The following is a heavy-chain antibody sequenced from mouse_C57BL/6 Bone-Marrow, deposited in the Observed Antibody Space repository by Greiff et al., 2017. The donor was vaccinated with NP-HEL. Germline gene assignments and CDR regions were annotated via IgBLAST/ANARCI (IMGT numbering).Heavy chain of an antibody. CDR1: GYAFTSST. Sequence: VQLVESGAELARPGASVKMSCKASGYAFTSSTMHWVKQRPGQGLEWIGYINPSSGYTKYNQKFKDKATLTADKSSSTAYMQLRSLTSEDSAVFYCARLGTTVAFDYGGQGTTLTVSS. J-gene: IGHJ2*01. D-gene: IGHD1-1*01. CDR2: INPSSGYT. CDR3: ARLGTTVAFDY. V-gene: IGHV1-4*01.